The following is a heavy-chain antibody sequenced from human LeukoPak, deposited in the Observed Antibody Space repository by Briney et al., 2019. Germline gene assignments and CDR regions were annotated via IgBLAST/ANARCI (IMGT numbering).Heavy chain of an antibody. J-gene: IGHJ4*02. Sequence: GRSLRLSCAASGFTFSSYAMHWVRQAPGKGLEGVAVISYDGSNKYYADSVKGRFTISRDNSKNTLYLQMNSLRAEDTAVYYCAREEVDTAAIDYWGQGTLVTVSS. D-gene: IGHD5-18*01. V-gene: IGHV3-30*04. CDR1: GFTFSSYA. CDR2: ISYDGSNK. CDR3: AREEVDTAAIDY.